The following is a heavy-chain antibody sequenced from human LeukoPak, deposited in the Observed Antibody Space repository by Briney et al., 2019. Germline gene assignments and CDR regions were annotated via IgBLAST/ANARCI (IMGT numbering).Heavy chain of an antibody. CDR1: GGSFSGYY. J-gene: IGHJ4*02. CDR2: INHSGST. D-gene: IGHD6-6*01. V-gene: IGHV4-34*01. CDR3: ARDLRYSSSSGVDY. Sequence: SETLSLTCAVYGGSFSGYYWSWIRQPPGKGLEWIGEINHSGSTNYNPSLKSRVTISVDTSKNQFSLKLSSVTAADTAVYYCARDLRYSSSSGVDYWGQGTLVTVSS.